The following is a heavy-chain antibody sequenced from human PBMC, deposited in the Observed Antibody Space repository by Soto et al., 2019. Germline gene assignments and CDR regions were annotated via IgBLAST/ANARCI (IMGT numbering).Heavy chain of an antibody. V-gene: IGHV3-33*01. Sequence: QVQLVESGGGVVQPGKSLRLACVASGFTFSSHGMHWVRQAPGKGLEWVAVIWYDGSKQEYADYVKGRFTISRDNSKNTVYLEMSSLRAEDTAVYYCARADIGTYGMAVWGQGTTVTVSS. D-gene: IGHD2-15*01. CDR1: GFTFSSHG. CDR3: ARADIGTYGMAV. CDR2: IWYDGSKQ. J-gene: IGHJ6*02.